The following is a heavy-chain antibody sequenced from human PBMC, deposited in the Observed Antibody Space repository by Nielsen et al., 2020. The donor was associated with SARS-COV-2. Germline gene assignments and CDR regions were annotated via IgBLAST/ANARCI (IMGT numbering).Heavy chain of an antibody. J-gene: IGHJ6*03. CDR3: ARGKGRDIVVVAARYYYYYYMDV. V-gene: IGHV1-8*01. CDR2: MNPNSGNT. Sequence: WVRQAPGQGLEWMGWMNPNSGNTGYAQKFQGRVTMTRNTSISTAYMELSSLRSEDTAVYYCARGKGRDIVVVAARYYYYYYMDVWGKGTTVTVSS. D-gene: IGHD2-15*01.